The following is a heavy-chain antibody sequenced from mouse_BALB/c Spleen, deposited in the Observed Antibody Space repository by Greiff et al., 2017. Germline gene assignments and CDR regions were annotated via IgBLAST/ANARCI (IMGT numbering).Heavy chain of an antibody. CDR1: GFSLTSYG. CDR3: ARDGWAPLDY. Sequence: VQGVESGPGLVAPSQSLSISCTVSGFSLTSYGVHWVRQPPGKGLEWLGVIWAGGSTNYNSALMSRLSISKDNSKSQVFLKMNSLQTDDTAMYYCARDGWAPLDYWGQGTTLTVSS. CDR2: IWAGGST. V-gene: IGHV2-9*02. D-gene: IGHD2-3*01. J-gene: IGHJ2*01.